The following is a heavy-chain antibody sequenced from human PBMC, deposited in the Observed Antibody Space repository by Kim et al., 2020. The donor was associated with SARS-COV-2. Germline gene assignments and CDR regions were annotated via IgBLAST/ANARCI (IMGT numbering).Heavy chain of an antibody. CDR1: GFTFSSYG. CDR2: IWYDGSNT. D-gene: IGHD6-13*01. J-gene: IGHJ6*03. V-gene: IGHV3-33*01. CDR3: ARSGYSNTGGGTYFNYVDV. Sequence: GGSLRLSCAASGFTFSSYGMPWVRQAPGKGLEWVAVIWYDGSNTYYADSVKGRFTISRDNSKNTVYLQMNSLRAEDTAVYYCARSGYSNTGGGTYFNYVDVCGKGTTGSASS.